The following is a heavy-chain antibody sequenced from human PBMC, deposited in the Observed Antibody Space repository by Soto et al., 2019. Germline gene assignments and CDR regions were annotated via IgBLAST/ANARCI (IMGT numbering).Heavy chain of an antibody. V-gene: IGHV3-30-3*01. CDR1: GFTFSSYA. Sequence: QVQLVESGGGVVQPGRSLRLSCAASGFTFSSYAMHWVRQAPGKGLEWVAVISYDGSNKYYADSVKGRFTISRANSKNTLYLQMNSLRAEDTAVYYCAREYVQLWIRGMDVWGQGTTVTVSS. D-gene: IGHD5-18*01. CDR3: AREYVQLWIRGMDV. CDR2: ISYDGSNK. J-gene: IGHJ6*02.